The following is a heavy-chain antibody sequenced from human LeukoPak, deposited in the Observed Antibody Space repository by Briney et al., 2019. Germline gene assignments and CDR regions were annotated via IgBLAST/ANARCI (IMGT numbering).Heavy chain of an antibody. V-gene: IGHV3-11*04. Sequence: GGSLRLSCAASGFTFSDYYMNWIRQAPGKGLEWVSYISGSGDTIYYADSVKGRFTISRDNAKNSLYLQMNSLRAEDTAGYYRARAITLLVRDSRSWYEALDIWGEGELVTVSS. CDR2: ISGSGDTI. CDR1: GFTFSDYY. D-gene: IGHD6-13*01. CDR3: ARAITLLVRDSRSWYEALDI. J-gene: IGHJ3*02.